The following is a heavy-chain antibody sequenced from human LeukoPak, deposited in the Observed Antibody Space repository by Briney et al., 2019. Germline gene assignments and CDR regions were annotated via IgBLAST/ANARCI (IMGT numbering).Heavy chain of an antibody. D-gene: IGHD6-13*01. Sequence: GGSLRLSCAASGFTFSSYWMNWVRQAPGKGLVWVSRINSDGSSTNYADSVKGRFTISRDNAKNALYLQMNSLRAEDTAVYYCAPTRGSSSWPFDYWGQGTLVTASS. V-gene: IGHV3-74*01. CDR1: GFTFSSYW. J-gene: IGHJ4*02. CDR3: APTRGSSSWPFDY. CDR2: INSDGSST.